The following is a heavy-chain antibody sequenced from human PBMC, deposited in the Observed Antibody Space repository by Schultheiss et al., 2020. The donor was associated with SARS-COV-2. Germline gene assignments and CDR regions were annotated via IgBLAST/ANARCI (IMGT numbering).Heavy chain of an antibody. D-gene: IGHD3-9*01. J-gene: IGHJ6*02. CDR1: GYSISSGYY. Sequence: SETLSPTCAVSGYSISSGYYWGWIRQPPGKGLEWIGSIYHSGSTYYNPSLKSRVTISVDTSKNQFSLKLSSVTAADTAVYYCAREDRHYDILTGSYYYGMDVWGQGTTVTVSS. CDR3: AREDRHYDILTGSYYYGMDV. CDR2: IYHSGST. V-gene: IGHV4-38-2*02.